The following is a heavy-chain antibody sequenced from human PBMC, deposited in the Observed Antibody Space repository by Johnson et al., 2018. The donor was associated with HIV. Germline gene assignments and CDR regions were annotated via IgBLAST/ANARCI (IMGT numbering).Heavy chain of an antibody. V-gene: IGHV3-9*01. Sequence: RSLRLSCAASGFTFDDYAMHWVRQAPGKGLEWVSGISWNSGSTYYADSVKGRFTISRDNSKNTLYLQMNSLRAEDTAVYYCAKDSLLGYCSGGSCYDDDAFDIWGQGTMVTVSS. CDR3: AKDSLLGYCSGGSCYDDDAFDI. D-gene: IGHD2-15*01. CDR1: GFTFDDYA. J-gene: IGHJ3*02. CDR2: ISWNSGST.